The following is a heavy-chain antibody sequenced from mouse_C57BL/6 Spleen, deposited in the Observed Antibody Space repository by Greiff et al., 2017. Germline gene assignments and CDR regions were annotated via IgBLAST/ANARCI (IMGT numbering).Heavy chain of an antibody. V-gene: IGHV1-69*01. CDR2: IDPSDSYT. Sequence: QVKLQQPGAELVMPGASVKLSCKASGYTFTSYWMHWVKQRPGQGLEWIGEIDPSDSYTNYNQKFKGKSTLTVDKSSSTAYMQLISLTSEDSAVYYGARGGPSYAMGYWGQGTSVTVSS. CDR1: GYTFTSYW. J-gene: IGHJ4*01. CDR3: ARGGPSYAMGY. D-gene: IGHD1-1*02.